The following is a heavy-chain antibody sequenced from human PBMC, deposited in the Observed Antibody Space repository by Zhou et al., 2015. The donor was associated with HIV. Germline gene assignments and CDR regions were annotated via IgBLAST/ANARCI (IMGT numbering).Heavy chain of an antibody. J-gene: IGHJ6*03. CDR2: IYSGGST. CDR3: ARSFRITIPSSTYMDV. CDR1: GFTVSSNY. D-gene: IGHD3-3*01. Sequence: EVQLVETGGGLIQPGGSLRLSCAASGFTVSSNYMSWVRQAPGKGLEWVSVIYSGGSTYYADSVKGRFTISRDNSKNTLYLQMNSLRAEDTAVYYCARSFRITIPSSTYMDVWGKGTTVTVSS. V-gene: IGHV3-53*02.